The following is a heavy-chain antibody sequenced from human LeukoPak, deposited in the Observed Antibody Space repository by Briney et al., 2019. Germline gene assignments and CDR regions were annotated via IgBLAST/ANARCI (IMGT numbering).Heavy chain of an antibody. CDR1: GGSISSSSYY. V-gene: IGHV4-39*07. Sequence: PSETLSLTCTVSGGSISSSSYYWGWIRQPPGKGLEWIGSIYYSGSTYYNPSLKSRVTISVDTSKNQFSLKLTSVTAADTAVYYCARGGSITMIAGTSWGHGTLVTVSS. CDR2: IYYSGST. CDR3: ARGGSITMIAGTS. D-gene: IGHD3-22*01. J-gene: IGHJ5*01.